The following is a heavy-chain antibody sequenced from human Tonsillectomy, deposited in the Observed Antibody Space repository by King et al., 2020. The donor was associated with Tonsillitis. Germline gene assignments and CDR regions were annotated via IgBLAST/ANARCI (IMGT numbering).Heavy chain of an antibody. CDR1: GFTLSSHW. Sequence: VQLVESGGGLVQPGGSLRLSCAASGFTLSSHWMGWVRQAPGKGLEWVADIKEDGSVKEYVDSVKGRFSISRDNAKNSLYLEMNSLRVDDTAVYYCARDFMTSFHPWGQGTLVIVSS. CDR3: ARDFMTSFHP. D-gene: IGHD3-16*01. J-gene: IGHJ1*01. CDR2: IKEDGSVK. V-gene: IGHV3-7*01.